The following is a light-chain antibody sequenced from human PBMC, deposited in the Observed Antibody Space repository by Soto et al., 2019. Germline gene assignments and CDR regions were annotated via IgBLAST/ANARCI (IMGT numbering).Light chain of an antibody. Sequence: DIQMTQSPSSLSAFVGDRVTITCRTSQDISNHLNWYQQKPGKAPKLLMYDASNLETGVPSRFSGSGSGTDFAFTISSLKPEDIATYYCQQCDNLPITFGQGTRLEIK. CDR3: QQCDNLPIT. V-gene: IGKV1-33*01. CDR2: DAS. J-gene: IGKJ5*01. CDR1: QDISNH.